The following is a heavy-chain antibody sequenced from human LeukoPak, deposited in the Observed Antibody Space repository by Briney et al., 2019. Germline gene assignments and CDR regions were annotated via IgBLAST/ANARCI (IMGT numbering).Heavy chain of an antibody. CDR3: ARDVSPSGCGMDV. CDR2: IYYSGST. Sequence: SETLSLTCTVSGGSISSGGYYWSWIRQHPGKGLEWIGYIYYSGSTYYNPSLKSRVTISVDTSKNQFSLKLSSVTAADTAVYYCARDVSPSGCGMDVWGQGTTVTVSS. J-gene: IGHJ6*02. V-gene: IGHV4-31*03. D-gene: IGHD3-10*01. CDR1: GGSISSGGYY.